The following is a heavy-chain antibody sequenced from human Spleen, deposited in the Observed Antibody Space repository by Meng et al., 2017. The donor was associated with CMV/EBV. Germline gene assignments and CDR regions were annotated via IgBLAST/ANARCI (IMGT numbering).Heavy chain of an antibody. J-gene: IGHJ1*01. V-gene: IGHV3-23*03. CDR3: ARDEPPIGSGGPTRYFQH. CDR2: IDGGGSRT. Sequence: GGSLRLSCAASGFTFSSYAMSWVRQAPGKGLEWVSIIDGGGSRTYYVDAVKGRFTMSRDNSKNTFYLQLNSLRAEDTAIYYCARDEPPIGSGGPTRYFQHWGQGTLVTVSS. D-gene: IGHD6-13*01. CDR1: GFTFSSYA.